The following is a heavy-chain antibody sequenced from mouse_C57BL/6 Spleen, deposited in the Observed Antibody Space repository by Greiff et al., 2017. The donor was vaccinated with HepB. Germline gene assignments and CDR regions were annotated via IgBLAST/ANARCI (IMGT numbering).Heavy chain of an antibody. CDR1: GFNIKDDY. CDR2: IDPENGDT. V-gene: IGHV14-4*01. J-gene: IGHJ4*01. D-gene: IGHD2-4*01. Sequence: EVQLKESGAELVRPGASVKLSCTASGFNIKDDYMHWVKQRPEQGLEWIGWIDPENGDTEYASKFQGKATITADTSSNTAYLQLSSLTSEDTAVYYCTNYDRGYAMDYWGQGTSVTVSS. CDR3: TNYDRGYAMDY.